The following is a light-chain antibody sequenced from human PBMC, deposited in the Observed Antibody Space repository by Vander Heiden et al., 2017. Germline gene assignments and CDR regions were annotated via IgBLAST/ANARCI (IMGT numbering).Light chain of an antibody. Sequence: DILMAQSPATLSVSPGERVTLSCRASQSVRTNSAWYQQKPGQPPRVLIFGASTRATGIPARFTGSGSETEFTLTISSLQSEDFAHYFCQQYNSWPWTFGQGNKVQL. CDR1: QSVRTN. CDR3: QQYNSWPWT. V-gene: IGKV3-15*01. J-gene: IGKJ1*01. CDR2: GAS.